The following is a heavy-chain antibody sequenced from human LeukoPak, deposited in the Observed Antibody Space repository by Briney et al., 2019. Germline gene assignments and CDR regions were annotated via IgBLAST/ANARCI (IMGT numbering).Heavy chain of an antibody. V-gene: IGHV3-74*03. Sequence: GWSLRLSCAASGFTFSSHWMHWVRQAPGKGLVWVSRINGDGSNTTYADSVKGRFTISRDNSKNTLYLQINSLRAEDTAVYYCAKDGSYYYGSGTLYYYYGMDVWGQGTTVTVSS. CDR3: AKDGSYYYGSGTLYYYYGMDV. J-gene: IGHJ6*02. D-gene: IGHD3-10*01. CDR1: GFTFSSHW. CDR2: INGDGSNT.